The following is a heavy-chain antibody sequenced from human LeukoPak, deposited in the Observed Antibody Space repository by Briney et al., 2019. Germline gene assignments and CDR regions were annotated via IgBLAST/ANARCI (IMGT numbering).Heavy chain of an antibody. V-gene: IGHV4-59*01. D-gene: IGHD2-15*01. J-gene: IGHJ4*02. CDR3: ASTHCSGGGCSGY. Sequence: SETLSITCTVSGGSISSYHWNWIRQPPGKGLEWLGNIYYTGSTNYNPSLKSRITISVDTSRSQFSLKLSSVTAADTAVYYCASTHCSGGGCSGYWGQGTLVTVSS. CDR1: GGSISSYH. CDR2: IYYTGST.